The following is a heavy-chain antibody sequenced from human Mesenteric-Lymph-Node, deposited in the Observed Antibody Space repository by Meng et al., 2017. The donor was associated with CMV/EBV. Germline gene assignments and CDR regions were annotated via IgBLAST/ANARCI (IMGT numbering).Heavy chain of an antibody. CDR3: ARDRFLEWLLDYYYGMDV. V-gene: IGHV1-2*02. CDR2: INPNNGGT. D-gene: IGHD3-3*01. CDR1: GYTFTDYY. J-gene: IGHJ6*02. Sequence: ASVKVSCKASGYTFTDYYIHWVRQAPGQGLEWMGWINPNNGGTQYAQKLQGRVTMTTDTSTSTAYMELRSLRSDDTAVYYCARDRFLEWLLDYYYGMDVWGQGTTVTVSS.